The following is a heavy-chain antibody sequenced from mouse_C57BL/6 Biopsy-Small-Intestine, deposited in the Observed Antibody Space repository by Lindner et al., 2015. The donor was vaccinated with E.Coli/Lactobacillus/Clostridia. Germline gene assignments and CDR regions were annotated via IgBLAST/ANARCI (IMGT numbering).Heavy chain of an antibody. J-gene: IGHJ3*01. Sequence: VQLQESGGGLVKPGGSLKLSCAASGFTFSSYAMSWVRQTPEKRLEWVATISDGGSYTYYPDNVKGRFTISRDNAKNNLYLQMSHLKSEDTAMYYCAREGYDYFAYWAKGLWSLSLQ. D-gene: IGHD2-4*01. V-gene: IGHV5-4*01. CDR2: ISDGGSYT. CDR3: AREGYDYFAY. CDR1: GFTFSSYA.